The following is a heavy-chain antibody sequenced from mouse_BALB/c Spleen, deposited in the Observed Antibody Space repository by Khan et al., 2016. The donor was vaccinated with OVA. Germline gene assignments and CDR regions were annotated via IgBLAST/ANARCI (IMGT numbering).Heavy chain of an antibody. CDR3: SRDPTFAY. Sequence: VQLQESGAELARPGASVKLSCKASGYTFSSYWMQWVKQRPGQGLEWIGAIYPGDGDTRYTQKFKGKATLTADKSSSTAYMQLSSLASEDSAVNCCSRDPTFAYWGQGTLVTVSA. CDR2: IYPGDGDT. J-gene: IGHJ3*01. CDR1: GYTFSSYW. D-gene: IGHD2-10*01. V-gene: IGHV1-87*01.